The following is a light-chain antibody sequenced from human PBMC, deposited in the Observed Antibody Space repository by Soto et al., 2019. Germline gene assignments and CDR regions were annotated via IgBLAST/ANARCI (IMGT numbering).Light chain of an antibody. Sequence: GLSQSVGTLSLSPGERATLYCRASQSVSSRLAWYQHKPGQAPRLLISGASSRATGIPDRFSGSGSGTDFTLTISRLEPEDFALYYCQQYGGSPIPFGQRTLLAVK. V-gene: IGKV3-20*01. CDR2: GAS. CDR1: QSVSSR. CDR3: QQYGGSPIP. J-gene: IGKJ5*01.